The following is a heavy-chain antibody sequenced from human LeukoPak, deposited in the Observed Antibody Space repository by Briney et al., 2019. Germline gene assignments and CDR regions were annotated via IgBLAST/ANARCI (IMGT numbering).Heavy chain of an antibody. D-gene: IGHD6-19*01. CDR2: IYSGGST. CDR1: GFTVSSNY. CDR3: ARDDIAVAGKDY. Sequence: GGSLRLSCAASGFTVSSNYMSWVRQAPGKGLEWVSVIYSGGSTYYADSVKGRFTISRDNSKNTLYLQMNSLRAEDTAVYYCARDDIAVAGKDYWGQGTLATVSS. V-gene: IGHV3-66*01. J-gene: IGHJ4*02.